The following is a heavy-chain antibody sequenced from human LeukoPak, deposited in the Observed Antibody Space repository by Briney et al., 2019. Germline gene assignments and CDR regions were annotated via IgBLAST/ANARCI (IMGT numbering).Heavy chain of an antibody. J-gene: IGHJ6*03. V-gene: IGHV4-61*02. CDR2: IYEGAKT. CDR1: GASISSGLYY. CDR3: AREAVGATQGRYYYYYYMDV. Sequence: SETLSLTCSVSGASISSGLYYWNWIRQPAGKGLEWIGRIYEGAKTNYSPSLKSRVTISVDTSKNQFSLKLSSVTAADTAVYYCAREAVGATQGRYYYYYYMDVWGKGTTVTISS. D-gene: IGHD1-26*01.